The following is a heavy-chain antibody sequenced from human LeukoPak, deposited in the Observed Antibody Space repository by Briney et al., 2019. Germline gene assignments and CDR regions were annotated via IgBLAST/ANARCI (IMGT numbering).Heavy chain of an antibody. D-gene: IGHD6-13*01. Sequence: AGGSLRLSCTASGFIFSTYNMNWVRQAPGKGLEWVSSIGTSGDYIYYADSVQGRFTISRDDAKNSLYLQMNSLRAEDTAVYYCARDWQQLDYWGQGTLVTVSS. CDR3: ARDWQQLDY. J-gene: IGHJ4*02. CDR2: IGTSGDYI. CDR1: GFIFSTYN. V-gene: IGHV3-21*06.